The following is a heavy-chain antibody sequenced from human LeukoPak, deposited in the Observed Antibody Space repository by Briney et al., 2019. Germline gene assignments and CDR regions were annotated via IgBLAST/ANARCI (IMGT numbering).Heavy chain of an antibody. J-gene: IGHJ5*02. CDR2: IYTSGST. CDR1: GGSISSYY. CDR3: ARDRIAAAGTDWFDP. Sequence: PSETLSLTCTVSGGSISSYYWSWIRQPAGKGLEWIGRIYTSGSTNYNPSLKSRVTMSVDTSKNQFSLKLSSVTAADTAVYYCARDRIAAAGTDWFDPWGQGTVVTVSS. V-gene: IGHV4-4*07. D-gene: IGHD6-13*01.